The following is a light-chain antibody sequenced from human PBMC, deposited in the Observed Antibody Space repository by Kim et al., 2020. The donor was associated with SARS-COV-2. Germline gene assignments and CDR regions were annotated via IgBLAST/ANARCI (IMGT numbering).Light chain of an antibody. CDR2: QDS. CDR1: KLGDKY. CDR3: QAWDSSTYVV. J-gene: IGLJ2*01. Sequence: SYELTQPPSVSVSPGQTASITCSGDKLGDKYACWYQQKPGQSPVLVIYQDSKRPSGIPERFSGSHSGNTATLTISGTQAMDEADFYCQAWDSSTYVVFGG. V-gene: IGLV3-1*01.